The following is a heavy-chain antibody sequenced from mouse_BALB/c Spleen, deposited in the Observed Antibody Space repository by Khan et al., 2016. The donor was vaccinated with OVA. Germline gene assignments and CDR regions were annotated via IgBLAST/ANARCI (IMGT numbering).Heavy chain of an antibody. CDR2: ISPNSDGS. CDR1: GYTFTSYV. D-gene: IGHD1-1*01. CDR3: FRSLYYYGSAYEGFAY. V-gene: IGHV1S136*01. Sequence: EVKLMESGPELVKPGASVKMSCKASGYTFTSYVMHWVKQKPGQGLEWIGYISPNSDGSKYTEKFRGKATLTSDKYSSTAYMELSSLTSEDSAVYYGFRSLYYYGSAYEGFAYWGQGTLVTVSA. J-gene: IGHJ3*01.